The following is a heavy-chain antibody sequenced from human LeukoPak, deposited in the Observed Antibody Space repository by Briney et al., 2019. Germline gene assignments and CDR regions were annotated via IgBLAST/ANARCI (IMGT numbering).Heavy chain of an antibody. CDR1: GFTFSSYG. D-gene: IGHD6-13*01. CDR3: ANSVSSAAWYSY. Sequence: GRSLRLSCAASGFTFSSYGMHRVRQAPGKGLEWVALISYDGRNAYYADSVKGRFTISRDNSRNTLYLQMSSLRSEDTAVYYCANSVSSAAWYSYWGQGTLVTVSS. V-gene: IGHV3-30*18. J-gene: IGHJ4*02. CDR2: ISYDGRNA.